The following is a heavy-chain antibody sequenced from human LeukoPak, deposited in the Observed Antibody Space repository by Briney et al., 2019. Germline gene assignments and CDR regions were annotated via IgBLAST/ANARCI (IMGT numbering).Heavy chain of an antibody. CDR2: IYHSGST. CDR3: ARRWDGKTFDY. CDR1: GYSISSGYY. Sequence: SETLSLTCAVSGYSISSGYYWGWIRQPPGKGLEWIGSIYHSGSTYYNPSLKSRVTISTDTSKNHISLKPSSVTAADTAVYYCARRWDGKTFDYWGQGTLVTVSS. V-gene: IGHV4-38-2*01. D-gene: IGHD1-26*01. J-gene: IGHJ4*02.